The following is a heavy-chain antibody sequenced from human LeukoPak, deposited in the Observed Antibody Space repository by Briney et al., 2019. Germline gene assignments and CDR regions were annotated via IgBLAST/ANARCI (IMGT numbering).Heavy chain of an antibody. CDR1: GFTFSSYW. Sequence: PGGSLRLSCAASGFTFSSYWMHWVRQAPGKGLVWVSRINSDGSSTSYADSVKGRFTISRDNAKNSLYLQVNSLRAEDTAVYYCAREGGYSSSWYGFWGQGTLVTVSS. CDR2: INSDGSST. J-gene: IGHJ5*01. CDR3: AREGGYSSSWYGF. D-gene: IGHD6-13*01. V-gene: IGHV3-74*01.